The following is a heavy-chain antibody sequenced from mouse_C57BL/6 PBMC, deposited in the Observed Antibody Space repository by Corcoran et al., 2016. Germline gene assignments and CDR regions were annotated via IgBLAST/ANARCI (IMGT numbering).Heavy chain of an antibody. D-gene: IGHD4-1*01. V-gene: IGHV1-26*01. J-gene: IGHJ2*01. CDR2: INPNNGGT. CDR3: AIPGYLDY. Sequence: EFQLQKSGPELVKPGASLRISCKASGYTFTDYYMNWVKQSHGRSLEWTGDINPNNGGTSYNQKFKGKATLTVDKSSSTAYMELRSLTSEDSAVYYCAIPGYLDYWGQGTTLTVSS. CDR1: GYTFTDYY.